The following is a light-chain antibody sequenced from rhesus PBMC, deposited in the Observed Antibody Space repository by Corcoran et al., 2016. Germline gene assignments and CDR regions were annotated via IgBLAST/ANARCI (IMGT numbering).Light chain of an antibody. Sequence: DIQMTQSPSSLSASVGDRVTITCRTSYNVNNHLNWYQQKPGKAPKLLIYEASTLQSGVPSRFSGGGSRTDYTFTISSLQPEDFATYYCQHGYGTPLTFGGGTKVEVK. CDR3: QHGYGTPLT. J-gene: IGKJ4*01. V-gene: IGKV1-74*01. CDR1: YNVNNH. CDR2: EAS.